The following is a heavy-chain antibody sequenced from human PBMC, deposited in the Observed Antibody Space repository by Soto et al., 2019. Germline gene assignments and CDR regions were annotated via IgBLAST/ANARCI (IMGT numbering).Heavy chain of an antibody. J-gene: IGHJ6*02. CDR2: IIPIFGTA. Sequence: GASVKVSCKASGYTFSSYHISWVRQAPGQGLEWMGGIIPIFGTANYAQKFQGRVTITADESTSTAYMELSSLRSEDTAVYYCARHVPAAGYYYGMDVWGQGTTVTVSS. CDR1: GYTFSSYH. D-gene: IGHD2-2*01. CDR3: ARHVPAAGYYYGMDV. V-gene: IGHV1-69*13.